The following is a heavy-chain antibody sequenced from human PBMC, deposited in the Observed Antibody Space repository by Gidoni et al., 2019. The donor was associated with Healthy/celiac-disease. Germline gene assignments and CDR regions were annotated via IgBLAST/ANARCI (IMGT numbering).Heavy chain of an antibody. CDR3: AGGYCSSTSCYYYYYYGMDV. Sequence: QVQLVESGGGLVKPGGSLRLSCAAAGFTFRDYYMSWIRQAPGKGLEWVSYISSSGSTIYYAVSVTGRFTISRDNAKNSLYLQMNSLRAEDTAVYYCAGGYCSSTSCYYYYYYGMDVWGQGTTVTVSS. D-gene: IGHD2-2*01. J-gene: IGHJ6*02. V-gene: IGHV3-11*01. CDR2: ISSSGSTI. CDR1: GFTFRDYY.